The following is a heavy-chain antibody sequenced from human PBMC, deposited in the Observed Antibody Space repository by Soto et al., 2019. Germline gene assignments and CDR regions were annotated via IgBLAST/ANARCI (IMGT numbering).Heavy chain of an antibody. CDR2: VYYTGST. D-gene: IGHD5-18*01. CDR1: GDSIRTYY. V-gene: IGHV4-59*01. CDR3: ARDSPRGFSDYFDY. Sequence: SETLSLTCTVSGDSIRTYYWSWIRQPPGKGLEWIGYVYYTGSTNYNPSLKSRVTMSVDTSKNQFSLKLSSVTAADTAVYYCARDSPRGFSDYFDYWGQGTLVTVSS. J-gene: IGHJ4*02.